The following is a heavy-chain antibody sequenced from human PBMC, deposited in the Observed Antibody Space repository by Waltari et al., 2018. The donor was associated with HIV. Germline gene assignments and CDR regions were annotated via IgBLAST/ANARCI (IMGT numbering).Heavy chain of an antibody. CDR2: IILTFGYT. CDR1: GGTFSTSA. D-gene: IGHD5-18*01. CDR3: ASASRDTAMGAFDI. J-gene: IGHJ3*02. V-gene: IGHV1-69*01. Sequence: QVQPVQSGAEVKKPGSSVKVSCKASGGTFSTSAINWVRQAPGQGLEWMGGIILTFGYTNYARKFHGRVTMTADESTSTVYMKLSSLRSEDTAVYYCASASRDTAMGAFDIWGQGTMVTVSS.